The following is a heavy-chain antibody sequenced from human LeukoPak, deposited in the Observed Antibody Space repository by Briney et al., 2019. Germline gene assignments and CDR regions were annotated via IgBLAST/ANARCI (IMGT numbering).Heavy chain of an antibody. Sequence: NPSETLSLTCAVYGGSFSGYYWSWIRQPPGKGLEWIGEINHSGSTNYNPSLKSRVTISVDTSKNQFSLKLSSVTAADTAVYYCARRKVGATFYYYYYMDVWGKGTTVTVSS. CDR3: ARRKVGATFYYYYYMDV. CDR2: INHSGST. J-gene: IGHJ6*03. D-gene: IGHD1-26*01. V-gene: IGHV4-34*01. CDR1: GGSFSGYY.